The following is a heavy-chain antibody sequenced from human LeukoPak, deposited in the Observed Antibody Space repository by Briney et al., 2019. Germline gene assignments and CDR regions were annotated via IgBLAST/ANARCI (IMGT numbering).Heavy chain of an antibody. D-gene: IGHD5-24*01. CDR2: ISSSSTTI. CDR1: GFTFSTYS. CDR3: ARLWVEMATTIDY. V-gene: IGHV3-48*02. Sequence: QTGGSLRLSCAASGFTFSTYSMNWVRQAPGKGLEWVSYISSSSTTIYYADSVRGRFTISRDNAKNSLYLQMNSLRDEDTAVYYCARLWVEMATTIDYWGQGTLVTVSS. J-gene: IGHJ4*02.